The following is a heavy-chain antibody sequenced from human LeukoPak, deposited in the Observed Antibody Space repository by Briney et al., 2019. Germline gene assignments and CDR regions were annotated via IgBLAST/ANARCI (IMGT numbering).Heavy chain of an antibody. CDR3: ASTSYCSSTSCPGYYYYYYMDV. CDR1: GGTFSSYA. CDR2: IIPIFGTA. Sequence: SVKVSCKASGGTFSSYAISWVRQAPGQGLEWMGGIIPIFGTANYAQKFQGRVTITADESTSTAYMELSSLRSEDTAVYYCASTSYCSSTSCPGYYYYYYMDVWGKGTTVTVSS. V-gene: IGHV1-69*13. J-gene: IGHJ6*03. D-gene: IGHD2-2*01.